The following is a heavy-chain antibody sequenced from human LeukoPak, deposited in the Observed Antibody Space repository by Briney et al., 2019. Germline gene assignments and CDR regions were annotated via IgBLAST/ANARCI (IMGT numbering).Heavy chain of an antibody. CDR2: ISGSGGST. J-gene: IGHJ4*02. D-gene: IGHD3-10*01. CDR1: GFTLSSYA. Sequence: GGSLRLSCAASGFTLSSYAMSWVRQAPGKGLEWVSAISGSGGSTYYADSVKGRFTISRDNSKNTLYLQMNSLRAEDTAVYYCAKSTMVRGVQIDYWGQGTLVTVSS. CDR3: AKSTMVRGVQIDY. V-gene: IGHV3-23*01.